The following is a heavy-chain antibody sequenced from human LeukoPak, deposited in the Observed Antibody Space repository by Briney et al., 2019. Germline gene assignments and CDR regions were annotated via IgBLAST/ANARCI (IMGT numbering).Heavy chain of an antibody. J-gene: IGHJ4*02. CDR2: IRDSGGST. D-gene: IGHD3-22*01. CDR1: GITLSNYG. V-gene: IGHV3-23*01. Sequence: GGSLRLSCAVSGITLSNYGMSWVRQAPGKGREWVAGIRDSGGSTNYADSVKGRFTISRDNPKNTLYLQMNSLRAEDTAVYFCAKRGVVIRVILVGFHKEAYYFDSWGQGALVTVSS. CDR3: AKRGVVIRVILVGFHKEAYYFDS.